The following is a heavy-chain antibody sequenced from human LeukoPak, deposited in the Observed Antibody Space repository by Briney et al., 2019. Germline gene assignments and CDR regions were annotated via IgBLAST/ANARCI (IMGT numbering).Heavy chain of an antibody. V-gene: IGHV3-30-3*01. CDR2: ISYDGSNK. CDR3: ARGVGSGSYPIFGY. D-gene: IGHD3-10*01. J-gene: IGHJ4*02. Sequence: PGRSLRLSCAASGFTFSSYAMHWVRQAPGKGLEWVAVISYDGSNKYYADSVKGRFTISRDNSKNSLYLQMNSLRDEDTAVYYCARGVGSGSYPIFGYWGQGTLVTVSS. CDR1: GFTFSSYA.